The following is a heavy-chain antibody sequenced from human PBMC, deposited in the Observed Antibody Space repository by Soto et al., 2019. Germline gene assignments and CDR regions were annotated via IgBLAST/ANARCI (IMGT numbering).Heavy chain of an antibody. V-gene: IGHV3-21*01. Sequence: VQLVESGGGLVKPGGSLRLSCAASGFTFSSYSMNWVRQAPGKGLEWVSSISSSSSYIYYADSVKGRFTISRDNAKNSLYLQMNSLRAEDTAVYYCARESIAAAGFDYWGQGTLVTVSS. CDR1: GFTFSSYS. CDR3: ARESIAAAGFDY. J-gene: IGHJ4*02. D-gene: IGHD6-13*01. CDR2: ISSSSSYI.